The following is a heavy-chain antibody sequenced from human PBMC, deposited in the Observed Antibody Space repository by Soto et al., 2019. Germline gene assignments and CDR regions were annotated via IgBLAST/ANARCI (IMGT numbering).Heavy chain of an antibody. CDR3: ARDQIASRRSWFFDL. CDR2: IYISGST. J-gene: IGHJ2*01. V-gene: IGHV4-39*01. Sequence: QLQLQESGPGLVRPSETLSLTCNVSGDSISSSNFYWGWVRQPPGKGLEWIGNIYISGSTNYNPSLMSRVTISVDTSKNPFSLKLGSVTAADTAVYYCARDQIASRRSWFFDLWGRGTLVTVSS. CDR1: GDSISSSNFY. D-gene: IGHD6-13*01.